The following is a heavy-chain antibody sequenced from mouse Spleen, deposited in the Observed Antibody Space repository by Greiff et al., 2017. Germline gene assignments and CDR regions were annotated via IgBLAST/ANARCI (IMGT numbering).Heavy chain of an antibody. J-gene: IGHJ1*01. D-gene: IGHD1-1*01. CDR3: ARGTVVAPYWYFDV. CDR2: INPNNGGT. Sequence: VQLQQSGPELVKPGASVKIPCKASGYTFTDYNMDWVKQSHGKSLEWIGDINPNNGGTIYNQKFKGKATLTVDKSSSTAYMELRSLTSEDTAVYYCARGTVVAPYWYFDVWGAGTTVTVSS. CDR1: GYTFTDYN. V-gene: IGHV1-18*01.